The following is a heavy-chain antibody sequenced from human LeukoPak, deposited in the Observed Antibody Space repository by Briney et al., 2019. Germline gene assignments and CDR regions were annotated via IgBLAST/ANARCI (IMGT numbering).Heavy chain of an antibody. CDR3: ARARFDYYDSSGYYYYYYYYMDV. Sequence: KPSETLSLTCGVYGGSFSGYYWSWIRQPPGKGLEWIGEINNSGNIYYNPSLKSRVTISVDTSKNQFSLKLSSVTAADTAVYYCARARFDYYDSSGYYYYYYYYMDVWGKGTTVTVSS. CDR2: INNSGNI. J-gene: IGHJ6*03. V-gene: IGHV4-34*01. CDR1: GGSFSGYY. D-gene: IGHD3-22*01.